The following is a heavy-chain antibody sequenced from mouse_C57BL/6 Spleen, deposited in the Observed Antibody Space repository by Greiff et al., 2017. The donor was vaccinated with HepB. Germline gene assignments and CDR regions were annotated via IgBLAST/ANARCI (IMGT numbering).Heavy chain of an antibody. V-gene: IGHV2-9*01. CDR3: AKALGGNYRAMDY. CDR2: IWGGGST. CDR1: GFSLTSYG. Sequence: VKVVESGPGLVAPSQSLSITCTVSGFSLTSYGVDWVRQPPGKGLEWLGVIWGGGSTNYNSALMSRLSISKDNSKSQVFLKMNSLQTDDTAMYYCAKALGGNYRAMDYWGQGTSVTVSS. J-gene: IGHJ4*01. D-gene: IGHD2-1*01.